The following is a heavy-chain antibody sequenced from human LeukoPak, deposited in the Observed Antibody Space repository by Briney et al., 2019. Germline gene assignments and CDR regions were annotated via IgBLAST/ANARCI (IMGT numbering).Heavy chain of an antibody. CDR3: ARGTTMASFDY. J-gene: IGHJ4*02. Sequence: PSETLSLTCAVSGYSISSGYYWVWIGQPPGKGLEWIGSIYHRGSTYYNPSLKSRVIISLDTFKNQFSLELSSVTAADTAVYYCARGTTMASFDYWGQGTLVTVSS. D-gene: IGHD1-1*01. CDR2: IYHRGST. V-gene: IGHV4-38-2*01. CDR1: GYSISSGYY.